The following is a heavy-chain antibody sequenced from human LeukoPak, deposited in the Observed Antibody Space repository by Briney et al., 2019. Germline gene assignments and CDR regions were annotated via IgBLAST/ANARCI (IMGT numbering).Heavy chain of an antibody. CDR1: GFTFSSYA. Sequence: GGSLRLSCAASGFTFSSYAMSWVRQAPGKGLEWVSAISGSGGSTYYADSVKGRFTISRDNSKNTLYLQTNSLRAEDTAVYYCAKGDQLPAAGGSGWYTAFDYWGQGTLVTVSS. J-gene: IGHJ4*02. V-gene: IGHV3-23*01. D-gene: IGHD6-19*01. CDR3: AKGDQLPAAGGSGWYTAFDY. CDR2: ISGSGGST.